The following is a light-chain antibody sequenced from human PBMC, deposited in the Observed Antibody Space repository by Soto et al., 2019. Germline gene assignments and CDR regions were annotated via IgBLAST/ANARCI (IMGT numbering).Light chain of an antibody. CDR3: QQYGSSSWT. Sequence: EIVLTQSPDTLSLSPGQRATLSCRASQSVRSDYFAWYQQRPGQAPRLLIYGASSRATGIPDGFSGSGSGTEFTLTISRLEPEDFAVYYCQQYGSSSWTFGQGTKVDIK. CDR2: GAS. J-gene: IGKJ1*01. CDR1: QSVRSDY. V-gene: IGKV3-20*01.